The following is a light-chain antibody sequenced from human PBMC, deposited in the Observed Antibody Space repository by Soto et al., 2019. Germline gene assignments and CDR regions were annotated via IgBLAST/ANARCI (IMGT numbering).Light chain of an antibody. CDR1: QTISTW. Sequence: DIQMTQSPSTLSASVGDRVTITCRASQTISTWVAWYQQKPGTAPKLLMYDASRLESGVPSRFSGSGSGTEFTITISRLQPDDFATYYCQQYNSYWSFGQGTKVEIK. V-gene: IGKV1-5*01. CDR2: DAS. J-gene: IGKJ1*01. CDR3: QQYNSYWS.